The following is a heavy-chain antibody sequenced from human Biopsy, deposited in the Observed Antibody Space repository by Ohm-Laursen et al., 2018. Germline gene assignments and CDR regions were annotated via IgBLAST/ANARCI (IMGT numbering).Heavy chain of an antibody. D-gene: IGHD2-2*01. CDR2: IYYGGNT. Sequence: TLSLTCNVSGGSIGSGEYYWSWIRQHPGKGLEYIGYIYYGGNTDYNPSLKSRVTISLDTSKTQSSLTLRSVTAADTAVYFCASTTYSDVVVVPSAGGFDSWGQGVLVTVSS. CDR1: GGSIGSGEYY. CDR3: ASTTYSDVVVVPSAGGFDS. J-gene: IGHJ4*02. V-gene: IGHV4-31*02.